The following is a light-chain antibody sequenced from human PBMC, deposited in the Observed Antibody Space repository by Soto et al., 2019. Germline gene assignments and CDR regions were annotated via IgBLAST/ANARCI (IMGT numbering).Light chain of an antibody. CDR1: QNVYNN. CDR2: DAS. Sequence: EIVMTQSPATLPASPGEGATLSCKAGQNVYNNLAWYQQRPGQPPRILIYDASTRASGISARFSGSGYGTEFTLTISSLQSEDFAVYFCQQCRNWPLTFGGGTKVDIK. V-gene: IGKV3-15*01. CDR3: QQCRNWPLT. J-gene: IGKJ4*01.